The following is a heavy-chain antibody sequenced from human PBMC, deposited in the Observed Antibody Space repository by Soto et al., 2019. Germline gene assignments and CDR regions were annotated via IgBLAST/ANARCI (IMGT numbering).Heavy chain of an antibody. V-gene: IGHV1-18*01. J-gene: IGHJ6*02. CDR2: ISAYNGNT. Sequence: ASVKISCKASGYTFTSYGISWVRQAPGQGLAWVGWISAYNGNTNYAQKLQGRVTMTTDTSTSTAYMELRSLRSDDTAVYYCARALPAGGITIFGVVPYGMDVWGQGTTVTVS. CDR3: ARALPAGGITIFGVVPYGMDV. CDR1: GYTFTSYG. D-gene: IGHD3-3*01.